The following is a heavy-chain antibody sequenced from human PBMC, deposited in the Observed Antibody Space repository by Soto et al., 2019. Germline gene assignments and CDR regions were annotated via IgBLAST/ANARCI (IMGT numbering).Heavy chain of an antibody. J-gene: IGHJ5*02. Sequence: GASVKASFKASGGTFSRYAISWVRQATGQGLEWMGGIIPIFGTANYAQKFQGRVTITADESTSTAYMELSSLRSEDTAVYYCARARGIAVAGHNWFDPWGQGTLVTVSS. CDR1: GGTFSRYA. V-gene: IGHV1-69*13. CDR3: ARARGIAVAGHNWFDP. D-gene: IGHD6-19*01. CDR2: IIPIFGTA.